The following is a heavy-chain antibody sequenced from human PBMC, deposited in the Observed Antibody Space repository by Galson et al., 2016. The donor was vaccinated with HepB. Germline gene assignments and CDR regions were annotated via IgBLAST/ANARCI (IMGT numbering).Heavy chain of an antibody. Sequence: SLRLSCAASGFTFITFRNAWMIWVRQAPGKGLEWVGRIYSKADGGTIDYAAPVKGRFIISRDDSQNTLYLQMNSLRTEETAIYYCTVGSHLYGSASMDPWGQGTLVTVSS. CDR3: TVGSHLYGSASMDP. CDR2: IYSKADGGTI. V-gene: IGHV3-15*01. CDR1: GFTFITFRNAW. J-gene: IGHJ5*02. D-gene: IGHD3-10*01.